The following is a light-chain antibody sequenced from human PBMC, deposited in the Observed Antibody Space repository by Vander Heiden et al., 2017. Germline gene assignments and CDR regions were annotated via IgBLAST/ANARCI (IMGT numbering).Light chain of an antibody. CDR1: NIGSKN. CDR2: KDR. V-gene: IGLV3-9*01. Sequence: SYELTQPLSVSVALGQTATFTFGGNNIGSKNVHWYQQKPGQVPVVVIYKDRTRPSGIPERFSGSNSGNTATLTISRAQAGDEADYYGHVWDSTTAVFGGGTKLTVL. J-gene: IGLJ3*02. CDR3: HVWDSTTAV.